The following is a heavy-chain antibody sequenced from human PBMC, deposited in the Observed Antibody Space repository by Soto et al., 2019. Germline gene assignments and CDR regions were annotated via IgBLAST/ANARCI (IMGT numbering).Heavy chain of an antibody. Sequence: GGSLRPSCAASGFTFPTYGMTWVRQAPGKGLEWVSGISGSGGERYYGDSGEGRFSISRDNSENTLFLQMHSLRAEDTAIYYCAKDTLNDSGSFDYWGQGTLVTVSS. V-gene: IGHV3-23*01. D-gene: IGHD6-19*01. J-gene: IGHJ4*02. CDR2: ISGSGGER. CDR1: GFTFPTYG. CDR3: AKDTLNDSGSFDY.